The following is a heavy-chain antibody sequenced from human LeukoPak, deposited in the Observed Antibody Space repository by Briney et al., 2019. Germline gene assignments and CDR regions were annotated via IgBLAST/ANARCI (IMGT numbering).Heavy chain of an antibody. D-gene: IGHD3-22*01. V-gene: IGHV4-59*08. J-gene: IGHJ4*02. CDR1: GASISSHC. Sequence: SETLSLTWTVSGASISSHCWSWVRQPPGKGLEWMGSIFHSGRKNFNSSIKSQVTTSLDRSNNQLSLNLSSVTAAETAVYYCARQSTEDSGHYYSKFDYWGQGALVTVSS. CDR3: ARQSTEDSGHYYSKFDY. CDR2: IFHSGRK.